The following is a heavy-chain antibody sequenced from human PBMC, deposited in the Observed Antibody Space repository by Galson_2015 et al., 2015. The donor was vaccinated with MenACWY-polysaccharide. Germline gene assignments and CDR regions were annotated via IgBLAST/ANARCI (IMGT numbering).Heavy chain of an antibody. J-gene: IGHJ4*02. CDR2: IRSDGSST. Sequence: LRLSCAASGFTFSTYWMLWVRQAPGKGLVWVSRIRSDGSSTSYADSVKGRFTISRNNAKNTLYLQMNSLRAEDTAVYYCARGYSGYDWGQGTLVTVSS. CDR1: GFTFSTYW. V-gene: IGHV3-74*01. CDR3: ARGYSGYD. D-gene: IGHD5-12*01.